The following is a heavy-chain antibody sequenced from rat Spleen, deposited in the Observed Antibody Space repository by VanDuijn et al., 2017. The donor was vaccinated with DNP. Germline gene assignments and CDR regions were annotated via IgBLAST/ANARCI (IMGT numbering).Heavy chain of an antibody. CDR3: ATHAHWFAY. Sequence: EVQLVESGGGLVQPGRSLKLSCAASGFTFSNYDMAWVRQAPTKGLEWVASISPSGGNTFYRDSVKGRFTISRDNAKRTLYLQMDSLRSEDTATYYCATHAHWFAYWGQGTLVTVSS. CDR2: ISPSGGNT. CDR1: GFTFSNYD. V-gene: IGHV5-25*01. J-gene: IGHJ3*01.